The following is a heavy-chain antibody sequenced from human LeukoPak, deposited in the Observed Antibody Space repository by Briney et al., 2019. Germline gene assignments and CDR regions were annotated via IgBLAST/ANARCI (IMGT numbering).Heavy chain of an antibody. CDR2: ISSSSSDI. CDR3: TTDSPYGSGLFDY. Sequence: GGSLRLSCAGSGFTFSGYSMNWVRQAPGKGLEWVSSISSSSSDIYYADSVKGRFTISRDNAKNSLYLQMNSLKTEDTAVYYCTTDSPYGSGLFDYWGQGTLVTVSS. D-gene: IGHD3-10*01. CDR1: GFTFSGYS. J-gene: IGHJ4*02. V-gene: IGHV3-21*03.